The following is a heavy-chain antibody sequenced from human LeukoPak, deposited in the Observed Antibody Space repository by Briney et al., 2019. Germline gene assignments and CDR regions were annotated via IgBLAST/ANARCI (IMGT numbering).Heavy chain of an antibody. CDR2: IYYSGST. CDR3: ARLMAVAGTPLGY. V-gene: IGHV4-39*01. J-gene: IGHJ4*02. Sequence: SETLSLTCTVSGGSISSSSYYWGWIRQPPGKGLEWIGSIYYSGSTYYNPSLKSRATISVDTSKNQFSLKLSSVTAADTAVYYCARLMAVAGTPLGYWGQGTLVTVSS. D-gene: IGHD6-19*01. CDR1: GGSISSSSYY.